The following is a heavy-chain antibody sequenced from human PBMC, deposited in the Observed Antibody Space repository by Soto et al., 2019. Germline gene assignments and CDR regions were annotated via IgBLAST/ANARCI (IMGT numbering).Heavy chain of an antibody. CDR2: IRSKANSYAT. CDR3: XXXXSXXDFXTPSPPRYFIDX. V-gene: IGHV3-73*01. D-gene: IGHD3-3*01. Sequence: PGGSLRLSCAASGFTFSGSAMHWVHQASGKGMEWVGRIRSKANSYATAYGASLKRSFTLSRDDSKNTAYLQMNRLKTEDTAVXXXXXXXSXXDFXTPSPPRYFIDXWGQGSTVTVSX. CDR1: GFTFSGSA. J-gene: IGHJ6*02.